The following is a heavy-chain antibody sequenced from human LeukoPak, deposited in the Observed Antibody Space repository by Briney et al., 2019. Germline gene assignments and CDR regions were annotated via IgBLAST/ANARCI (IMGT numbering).Heavy chain of an antibody. CDR3: ARDYYGSGSYYGYYYYYMDV. Sequence: SETLSPTCTVSGGSISSYYWSWIRQPPGKGLEWIGYIYYSGSTNYNPSLKSRVTISVDTSKNQFSLKLSSVTAADTAVYYCARDYYGSGSYYGYYYYYMDVWGKGTTVTISS. J-gene: IGHJ6*03. D-gene: IGHD3-10*01. V-gene: IGHV4-59*12. CDR1: GGSISSYY. CDR2: IYYSGST.